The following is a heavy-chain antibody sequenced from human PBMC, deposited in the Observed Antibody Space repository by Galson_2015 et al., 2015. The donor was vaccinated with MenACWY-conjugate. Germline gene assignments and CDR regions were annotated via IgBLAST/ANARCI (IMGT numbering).Heavy chain of an antibody. D-gene: IGHD6-13*01. Sequence: SLRLSCAASGFTFSNAWMSWVRQAPGKGLEWVGRIKSKTDGGTTDYAAPVKGRFTISRDDSKNTLYLQMNSLKTEDTAVYYCTTDYPRYSSSWYYGMDVWGQGTTVTVSS. CDR2: IKSKTDGGTT. CDR1: GFTFSNAW. V-gene: IGHV3-15*01. J-gene: IGHJ6*02. CDR3: TTDYPRYSSSWYYGMDV.